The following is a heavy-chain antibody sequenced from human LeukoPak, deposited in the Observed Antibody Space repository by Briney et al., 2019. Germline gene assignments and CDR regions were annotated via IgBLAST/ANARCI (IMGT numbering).Heavy chain of an antibody. Sequence: IPLETLSLTCAVYGGSFSGYYWSWIRQPPGKGLEWIGEINHSGSTNYNPSLKSRVTISVDTSKNQFFLKLSSVTAADTAVYYCASTGYSSSWSSFDYWGQGTLVTVSS. CDR2: INHSGST. CDR1: GGSFSGYY. V-gene: IGHV4-34*01. J-gene: IGHJ4*02. D-gene: IGHD6-13*01. CDR3: ASTGYSSSWSSFDY.